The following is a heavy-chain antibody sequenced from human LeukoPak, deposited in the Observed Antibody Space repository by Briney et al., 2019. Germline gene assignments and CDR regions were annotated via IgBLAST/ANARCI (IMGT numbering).Heavy chain of an antibody. D-gene: IGHD6-13*01. Sequence: PGGSLRLSCAASGFTFSSYSMNWVRQAPGKGLEWVSSISSSSSYIYYADSVKGRFTISRDNSKNTLYLQMNSLRAEDTAVYYCAKDPASGYSSSWYGYWGQGTLVTVSS. CDR2: ISSSSSYI. V-gene: IGHV3-21*04. CDR1: GFTFSSYS. J-gene: IGHJ4*02. CDR3: AKDPASGYSSSWYGY.